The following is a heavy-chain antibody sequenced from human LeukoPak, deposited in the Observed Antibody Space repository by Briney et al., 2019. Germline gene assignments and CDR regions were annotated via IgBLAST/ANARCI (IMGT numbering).Heavy chain of an antibody. D-gene: IGHD2-21*01. CDR2: IYYSGST. CDR3: ARHIDGFDI. V-gene: IGHV4-61*01. Sequence: SSETLSLTCTVSGGSVSSGSYHWSWIRQPPGKGLEWIGYIYYSGSTNYNPSLKSRVTISVDTSKNQFSLKLSSVTAADTAVYYCARHIDGFDIWGQGTMVTVSS. J-gene: IGHJ3*02. CDR1: GGSVSSGSYH.